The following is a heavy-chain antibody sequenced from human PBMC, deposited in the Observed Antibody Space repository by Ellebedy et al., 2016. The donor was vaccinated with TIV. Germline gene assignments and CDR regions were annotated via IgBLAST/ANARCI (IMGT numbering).Heavy chain of an antibody. CDR3: ARSRQCYNTGADL. CDR1: GYNFANYW. Sequence: PGGSLRLSCQTSGYNFANYWIGWVRQMPAKGLEWMGIIYPGDSETSYSPSFQGQVTLSADKSIGTAYLQWSSLKASDTAIYFCARSRQCYNTGADLWGQGTLVTVSS. CDR2: IYPGDSET. D-gene: IGHD5-24*01. J-gene: IGHJ5*02. V-gene: IGHV5-51*01.